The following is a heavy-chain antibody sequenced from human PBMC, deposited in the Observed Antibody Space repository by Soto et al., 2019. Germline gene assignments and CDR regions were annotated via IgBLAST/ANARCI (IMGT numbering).Heavy chain of an antibody. CDR3: ARGGYYDNNWVKLRHYGLDV. V-gene: IGHV4-30-4*02. CDR2: IYYSGST. D-gene: IGHD3-16*01. J-gene: IGHJ6*02. Sequence: SETLSLTCTVSGGSISSGDYHWSWIRQHPGKGLEWIGYIYYSGSTYYNPSLKSRVTISVDTSKNQFSLKSDDTAVYYCARGGYYDNNWVKLRHYGLDVWGQGTSVPVSS. CDR1: GGSISSGDYH.